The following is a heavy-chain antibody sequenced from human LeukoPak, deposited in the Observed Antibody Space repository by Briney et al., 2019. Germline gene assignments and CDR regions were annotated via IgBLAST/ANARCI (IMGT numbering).Heavy chain of an antibody. CDR3: ARDKWELLKLFDY. V-gene: IGHV1-2*02. CDR2: INPNSGDA. D-gene: IGHD1-26*01. J-gene: IGHJ4*02. Sequence: ASVKVSCKASGYTFTGYYMHWVRQAPGQGLEWMGWINPNSGDANYAQKSQGRVTMTRDTSISTAYMELSRLRSDDTAVYYCARDKWELLKLFDYWGQGTLVTVSS. CDR1: GYTFTGYY.